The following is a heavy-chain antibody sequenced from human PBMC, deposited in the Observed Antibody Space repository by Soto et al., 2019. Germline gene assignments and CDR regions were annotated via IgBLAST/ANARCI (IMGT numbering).Heavy chain of an antibody. V-gene: IGHV4-4*07. D-gene: IGHD3-3*01. J-gene: IGHJ5*02. Sequence: SETLSLTCTVTGGAISGYYWTWMRQCAGGGLEWIGRIYSSGSTNYNPSLKSRVTISLDTSMNDFSLRLSSVTAADTAVYYCARGQRFSDWFDASGQGPLVTVSS. CDR2: IYSSGST. CDR3: ARGQRFSDWFDA. CDR1: GGAISGYY.